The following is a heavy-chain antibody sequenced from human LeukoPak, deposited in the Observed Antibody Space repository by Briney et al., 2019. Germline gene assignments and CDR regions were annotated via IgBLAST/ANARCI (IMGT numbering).Heavy chain of an antibody. D-gene: IGHD4-17*01. CDR3: ARDWEGGDYAYYYMDV. V-gene: IGHV4-38-2*02. Sequence: SETLSLTCTVSGYSITSGYYWGWIRPPPGKGLEWIGSIYHSGSTYYNPSLKSRVTISVDRSKNQFSLKLSSVTAADTAVYYCARDWEGGDYAYYYMDVWGKGTTVTVSS. CDR1: GYSITSGYY. CDR2: IYHSGST. J-gene: IGHJ6*03.